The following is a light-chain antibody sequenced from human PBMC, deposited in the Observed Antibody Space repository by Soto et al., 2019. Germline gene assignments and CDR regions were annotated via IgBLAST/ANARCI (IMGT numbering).Light chain of an antibody. CDR1: SGHSSYA. J-gene: IGLJ2*01. Sequence: QSVLTQSPSASASLGASVKLTCTLSSGHSSYAIAWHQQQPEKGPRYLMKLNSDGSHSKGDGIPDRFSGSSSGAERYLTISSLQSEDEADYYCQIWGTGIQEVVFGGGTKLTVL. CDR3: QIWGTGIQEVV. V-gene: IGLV4-69*01. CDR2: LNSDGSH.